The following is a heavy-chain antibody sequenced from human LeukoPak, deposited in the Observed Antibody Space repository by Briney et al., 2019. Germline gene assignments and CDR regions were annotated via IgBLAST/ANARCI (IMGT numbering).Heavy chain of an antibody. Sequence: ASVKVSCKASGYTFNSYPMHWVRQAPGQGLEWMGWINTNTGNPSYAQGFTGRFVFSLDTSVSTAYLQINNLKAEDTAVYYCARQFGSGWYNFDFWGRGTLVTVCS. CDR3: ARQFGSGWYNFDF. CDR1: GYTFNSYP. V-gene: IGHV7-4-1*02. D-gene: IGHD6-19*01. CDR2: INTNTGNP. J-gene: IGHJ4*02.